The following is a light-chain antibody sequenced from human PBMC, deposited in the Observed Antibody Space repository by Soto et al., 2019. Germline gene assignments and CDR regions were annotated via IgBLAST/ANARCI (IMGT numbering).Light chain of an antibody. CDR3: SSYRTSNTRQIV. CDR2: DVS. J-gene: IGLJ1*01. CDR1: SSDVGGYNY. V-gene: IGLV2-14*03. Sequence: QSVLTQPAPVSGSPGQSITISCTGASSDVGGYNYVSWYQHHPGKAPKLMIYDVSNRPSGVSNRFSGSKSGNTASLSISGLQPEDEADYYCSSYRTSNTRQIVCGTGTKVTVL.